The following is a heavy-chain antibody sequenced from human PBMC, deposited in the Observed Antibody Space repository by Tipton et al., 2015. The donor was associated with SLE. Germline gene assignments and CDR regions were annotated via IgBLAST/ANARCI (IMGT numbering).Heavy chain of an antibody. V-gene: IGHV3-21*01. Sequence: SLRLSCAASGFTFSSYSMNWVRQAPGKGLEWVSSISSSSSYIYYADSVKGRFTISRDNAKNSLYLQMNSLRAEDTAVYYCARDLVGALGYGMDVWGQVTTVSVSS. D-gene: IGHD1-26*01. CDR1: GFTFSSYS. CDR3: ARDLVGALGYGMDV. CDR2: ISSSSSYI. J-gene: IGHJ6*02.